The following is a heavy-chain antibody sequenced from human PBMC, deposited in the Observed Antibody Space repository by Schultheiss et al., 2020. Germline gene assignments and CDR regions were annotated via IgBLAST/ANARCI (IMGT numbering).Heavy chain of an antibody. Sequence: GESLKISCAASGFTFSSYAMHWVRQAPGKGLEWVSSISSSRKYIYYADSVKGRFTISRDNAKNSLYLQMNSLRAEDTAVYYCASRERAFDIWGQGTMVTVSS. D-gene: IGHD1-26*01. CDR2: ISSSRKYI. V-gene: IGHV3-21*01. CDR3: ASRERAFDI. CDR1: GFTFSSYA. J-gene: IGHJ3*02.